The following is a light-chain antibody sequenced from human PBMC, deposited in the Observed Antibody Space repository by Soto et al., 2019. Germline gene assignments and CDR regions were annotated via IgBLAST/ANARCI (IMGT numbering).Light chain of an antibody. CDR1: SSDVGGYNY. CDR3: SSYASSSVRV. V-gene: IGLV2-14*01. Sequence: QSALTQPASVSGSPGQSITISCTGTSSDVGGYNYVSWYQQHPGKAPKLMIYEVSNRPSGVSNHFSGSKSGNTASLTISGLQAEDEADYYCSSYASSSVRVFGGGTKLTVL. CDR2: EVS. J-gene: IGLJ2*01.